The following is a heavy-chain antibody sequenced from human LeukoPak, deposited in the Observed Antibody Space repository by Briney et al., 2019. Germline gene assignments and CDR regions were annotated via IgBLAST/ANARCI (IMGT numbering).Heavy chain of an antibody. CDR2: IYYNGGT. J-gene: IGHJ3*02. CDR3: ARDHETAATLNAFDI. CDR1: GGSISSTSYY. V-gene: IGHV4-39*07. D-gene: IGHD6-13*01. Sequence: SETLSLTCTVSGGSISSTSYYWGWIRQPPGKGLEWIGIIYYNGGTYCNPSLKSRVTISIDTSKNQFSLNLSSVTAADTAMYFCARDHETAATLNAFDIWGQGTMVTVSS.